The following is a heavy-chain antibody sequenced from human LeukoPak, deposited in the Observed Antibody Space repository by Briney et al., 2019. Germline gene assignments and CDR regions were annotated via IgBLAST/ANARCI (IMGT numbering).Heavy chain of an antibody. CDR3: APLSTVAGGFDY. J-gene: IGHJ4*02. D-gene: IGHD6-19*01. Sequence: GGSLRLSCAASGFTFDDYGMHWVRRTPGKGLEWVSGISWNSGSIGYADSVKGRFTISRDNAKNSLYLQMNSLRAEDTALYYCAPLSTVAGGFDYWGQGTLVTVSS. CDR1: GFTFDDYG. CDR2: ISWNSGSI. V-gene: IGHV3-9*01.